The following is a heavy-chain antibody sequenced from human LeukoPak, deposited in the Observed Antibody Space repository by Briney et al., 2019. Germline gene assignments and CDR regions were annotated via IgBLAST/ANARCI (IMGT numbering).Heavy chain of an antibody. CDR2: INHSGGT. J-gene: IGHJ2*01. V-gene: IGHV4-34*01. Sequence: SETLSLTCAVYGGSFSGYYWSWIRQPPGKGLEWIGEINHSGGTNYNPSLKGRVTISVDTSKKQFSLKMTSVTAADTAMYYCARRTRNSDSSPWYFDLWGRGTLVTVSS. D-gene: IGHD1-26*01. CDR3: ARRTRNSDSSPWYFDL. CDR1: GGSFSGYY.